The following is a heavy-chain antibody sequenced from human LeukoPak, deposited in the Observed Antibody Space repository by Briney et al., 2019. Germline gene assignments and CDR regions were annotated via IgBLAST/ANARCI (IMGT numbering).Heavy chain of an antibody. Sequence: GASLKISCKGSGSRFTSYWIGWVRQLPGKGLEWMGIIYPGDSDTRYSPSFQGQVTISADKSISTAYLQWSSLKASDTAMYYCARLGEMATIFRGSVGPDYWGQGTLVTVSS. CDR1: GSRFTSYW. V-gene: IGHV5-51*01. CDR2: IYPGDSDT. D-gene: IGHD5-24*01. J-gene: IGHJ4*02. CDR3: ARLGEMATIFRGSVGPDY.